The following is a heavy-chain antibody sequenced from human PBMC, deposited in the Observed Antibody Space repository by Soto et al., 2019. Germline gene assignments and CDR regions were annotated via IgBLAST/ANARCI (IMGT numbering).Heavy chain of an antibody. J-gene: IGHJ6*02. Sequence: EVQLVESGGGLVKPGGSLRLSCAASGFTFSSYSMNWVRQAPGKGLEWVSSISSSSSYIYYADSVKGRFTISRDNAKNSLYLQMNSLRAEDTAVYYCARVGGCSSTSCYTDYYYYGMDVWGQGTTVTVSS. D-gene: IGHD2-2*02. CDR2: ISSSSSYI. CDR1: GFTFSSYS. V-gene: IGHV3-21*01. CDR3: ARVGGCSSTSCYTDYYYYGMDV.